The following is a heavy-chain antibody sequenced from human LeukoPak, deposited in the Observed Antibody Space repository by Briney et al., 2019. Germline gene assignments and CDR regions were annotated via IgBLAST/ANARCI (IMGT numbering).Heavy chain of an antibody. J-gene: IGHJ4*02. CDR2: IYYSGST. V-gene: IGHV4-59*01. CDR1: GGSISSYY. Sequence: SETLSLTCTVSGGSISSYYWSWIRQPPGKGLEWIGYIYYSGSTNYNPSLKSRVTISVDTSKNQCSLKLSSLTAADTAVYYCACDGQWPPGEYYFDYWGQGTLVTVSS. CDR3: ACDGQWPPGEYYFDY. D-gene: IGHD6-19*01.